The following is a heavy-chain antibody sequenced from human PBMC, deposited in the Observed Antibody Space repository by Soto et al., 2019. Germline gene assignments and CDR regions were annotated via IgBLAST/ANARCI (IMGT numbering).Heavy chain of an antibody. V-gene: IGHV3-21*01. CDR1: GFTFSSYS. J-gene: IGHJ6*02. CDR2: ISSSSSYI. D-gene: IGHD5-12*01. Sequence: GSLRLSCAASGFTFSSYSMNWVRQAPGKGLEWVSSISSSSSYIYYADSVKGRFTISRDNAKNSLYLQMNSLRAEDTAVYYCARDSYSGYDKPYYGMDVWGQGTTVTVSS. CDR3: ARDSYSGYDKPYYGMDV.